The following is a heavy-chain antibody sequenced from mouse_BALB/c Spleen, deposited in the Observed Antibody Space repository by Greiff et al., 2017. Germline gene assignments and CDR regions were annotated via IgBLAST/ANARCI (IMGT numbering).Heavy chain of an antibody. CDR3: ARSRLRGAWFAY. V-gene: IGHV14-3*02. CDR2: IDPANGNT. Sequence: EVQLQQSGAELVKPGASVKLSCTASGFNIKDTYMHWVKQRPEQGLEWIGRIDPANGNTIYDPKFQGKASITADTSSNTAYLQLSSLTSEDTAVYYCARSRLRGAWFAYWGQGTLVTVSA. J-gene: IGHJ3*01. D-gene: IGHD1-2*01. CDR1: GFNIKDTY.